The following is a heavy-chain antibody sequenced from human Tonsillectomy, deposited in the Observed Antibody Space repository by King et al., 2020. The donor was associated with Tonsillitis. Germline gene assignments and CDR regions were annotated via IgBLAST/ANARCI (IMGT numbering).Heavy chain of an antibody. D-gene: IGHD3-10*01. CDR1: GGPISGSY. Sequence: VQLQESGPGLVKPSETLSLTCTVSGGPISGSYWSWIRQPPGKGLEGIAYIYYSGTNHYNPSLKSRVTISLDTYKNQFSLKLSSVTAADTAVYFCARLDYFGSGSYWYFDLWGRGTLVTVSS. J-gene: IGHJ2*01. CDR3: ARLDYFGSGSYWYFDL. CDR2: IYYSGTN. V-gene: IGHV4-59*08.